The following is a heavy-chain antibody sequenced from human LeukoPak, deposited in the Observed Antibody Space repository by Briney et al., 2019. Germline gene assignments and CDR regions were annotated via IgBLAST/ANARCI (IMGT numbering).Heavy chain of an antibody. J-gene: IGHJ6*02. V-gene: IGHV3-30*18. CDR3: AKDLYGSYRTYGMDV. CDR2: ISYDGSNK. D-gene: IGHD1-26*01. Sequence: GGSLRLSCAASGFTFSSYGMHWVRQAPGKGLEWVAVISYDGSNKYYADSVKGRFTISRDNSKNTLYLQMNSLRAEDTAVYYCAKDLYGSYRTYGMDVWGQGTTVTVSS. CDR1: GFTFSSYG.